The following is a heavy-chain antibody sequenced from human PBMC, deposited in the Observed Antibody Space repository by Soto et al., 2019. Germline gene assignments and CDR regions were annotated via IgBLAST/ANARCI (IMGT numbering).Heavy chain of an antibody. J-gene: IGHJ1*01. CDR1: GGSVSSGSYY. CDR2: IYYSGST. D-gene: IGHD6-6*01. Sequence: SETLSLTCTVSGGSVSSGSYYWSWIRQPPGKGLEWIGYIYYSGSTNYNPSLKSRVTISVDTSKNQFSLKLSSVTAADTAVYYCARGYSSSSRYFQHWGQGTLVTASS. CDR3: ARGYSSSSRYFQH. V-gene: IGHV4-61*01.